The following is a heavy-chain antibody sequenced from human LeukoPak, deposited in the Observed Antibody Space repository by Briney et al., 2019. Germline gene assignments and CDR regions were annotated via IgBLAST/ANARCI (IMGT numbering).Heavy chain of an antibody. V-gene: IGHV3-30*02. D-gene: IGHD1-26*01. Sequence: PGGSVRVSCAASGFTFSNYGMHWLRQAPGKGLEGVASICYDVFNKYYADSLKGRFTISRDNSKNTLYLQMNSLRAEDTAVYYCGKKTIVGATVDAFDIWGQGTMVIVSS. CDR1: GFTFSNYG. CDR3: GKKTIVGATVDAFDI. J-gene: IGHJ3*02. CDR2: ICYDVFNK.